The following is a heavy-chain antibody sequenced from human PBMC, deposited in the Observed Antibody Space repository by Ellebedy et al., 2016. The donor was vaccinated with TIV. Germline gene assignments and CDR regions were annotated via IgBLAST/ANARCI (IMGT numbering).Heavy chain of an antibody. CDR1: GFTFSDYG. V-gene: IGHV3-7*01. CDR2: IKQDGSEK. CDR3: ARPLNNYGDFNGPRGYFDN. J-gene: IGHJ4*02. Sequence: GESLKISCAASGFTFSDYGFHWARRAPGKGLEWVANIKQDGSEKSYVESVKGRFTISRDNAKNSLYLEMNSLRAEDTAVYYCARPLNNYGDFNGPRGYFDNWGQGALVTVSS. D-gene: IGHD4-17*01.